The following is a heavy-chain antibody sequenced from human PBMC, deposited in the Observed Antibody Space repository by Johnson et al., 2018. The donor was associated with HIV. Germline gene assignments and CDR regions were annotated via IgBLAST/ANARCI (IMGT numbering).Heavy chain of an antibody. CDR3: AKMFASAAGLDAFDS. CDR1: GFSFSTSG. V-gene: IGHV3-33*06. Sequence: QVQLVESGGGVVQPGRSLRVSCAASGFSFSTSGMYWVRQAPGKGLEWMAVIWYDGSHKYYADSVKGRFTISRDNSKNTLYLQMNSLRAEDTAVYYCAKMFASAAGLDAFDSWGQGTMVTVSS. CDR2: IWYDGSHK. J-gene: IGHJ3*02. D-gene: IGHD6-13*01.